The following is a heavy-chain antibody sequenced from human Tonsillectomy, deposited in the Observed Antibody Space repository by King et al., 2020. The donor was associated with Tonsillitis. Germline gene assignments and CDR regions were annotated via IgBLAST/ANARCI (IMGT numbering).Heavy chain of an antibody. V-gene: IGHV3-7*03. Sequence: QLVQSGGGLVQPGGSLRLSCAASGFSLSYYWMSWVRQAPGKGLEWVANIKQDGREKYYVDSVKGRFTISRDNAKKSLYLQMNSLRAEDTAVYYCARTARVFDYWGQGTLVTVSS. J-gene: IGHJ4*02. CDR3: ARTARVFDY. CDR2: IKQDGREK. D-gene: IGHD6-6*01. CDR1: GFSLSYYW.